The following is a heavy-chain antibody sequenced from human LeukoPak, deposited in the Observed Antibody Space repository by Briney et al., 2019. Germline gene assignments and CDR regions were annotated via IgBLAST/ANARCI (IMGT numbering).Heavy chain of an antibody. CDR1: GFTFSSYA. CDR3: AKRIAVAGMDS. Sequence: GGSLRLSCAPSGFTFSSYAMRLVRQAPGKGLEWVSAISGSGGSTYYADSVKGRFTISRDNSKNTLYLQMNSLRAEDTAVYYCAKRIAVAGMDSWGQGTLVTVSS. D-gene: IGHD6-19*01. CDR2: ISGSGGST. V-gene: IGHV3-23*01. J-gene: IGHJ4*02.